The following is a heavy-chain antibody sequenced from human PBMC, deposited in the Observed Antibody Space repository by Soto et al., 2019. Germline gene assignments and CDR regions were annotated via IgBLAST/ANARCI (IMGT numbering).Heavy chain of an antibody. J-gene: IGHJ5*02. V-gene: IGHV4-39*01. CDR2: IYYSGST. CDR1: GGSISSSTHY. Sequence: SETLSLTCTVSGGSISSSTHYWGWIRQPPGKGLEWIANIYYSGSTYYNPSLKSRVTISVDTSKNQFSLKLNSVTAADTAVYYCARSNSGYYKWFDPWGQGTLVTVSS. CDR3: ARSNSGYYKWFDP. D-gene: IGHD3-22*01.